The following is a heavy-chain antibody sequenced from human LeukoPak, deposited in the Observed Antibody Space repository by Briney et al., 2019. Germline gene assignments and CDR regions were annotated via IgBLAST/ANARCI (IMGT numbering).Heavy chain of an antibody. V-gene: IGHV3-48*03. Sequence: PGGSLRLSCAASGFTFSSYEMNWVRQAPGKGLEWVSYISSSGSTIYYADSVKGRFTISRDNSNNTLYLQMNSLRVEDTAVYYCAKYCPKVEPPDYMDVWGKGTTVTVS. CDR1: GFTFSSYE. J-gene: IGHJ6*03. CDR2: ISSSGSTI. D-gene: IGHD1-26*01. CDR3: AKYCPKVEPPDYMDV.